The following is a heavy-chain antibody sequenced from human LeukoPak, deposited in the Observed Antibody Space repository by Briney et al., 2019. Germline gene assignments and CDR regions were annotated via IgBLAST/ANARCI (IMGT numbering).Heavy chain of an antibody. CDR2: SDFEDGET. CDR3: ATELPRGLLSY. J-gene: IGHJ4*02. CDR1: GYTLTELS. Sequence: ASVKVSCKVSGYTLTELSMHWVRQAPGKGLEWMGGSDFEDGETTYAQKFQGRVTMTEDTPTDTAYMDLRSLRSEDTAVYYCATELPRGLLSYWGQGTLVTVSS. V-gene: IGHV1-24*01. D-gene: IGHD1-26*01.